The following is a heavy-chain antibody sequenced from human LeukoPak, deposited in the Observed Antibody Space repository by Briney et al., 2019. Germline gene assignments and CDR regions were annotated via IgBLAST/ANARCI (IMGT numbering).Heavy chain of an antibody. CDR3: ARDLGYGSGEEDAFDI. J-gene: IGHJ3*02. D-gene: IGHD3-10*01. Sequence: PGGSLRLSCAASGFTFSSYSMNWVRQAAGKGLEWVSYITGSSSTINYADSVKGRFTISRDKAKNSLYLQMNSLRAEDTAVYYCARDLGYGSGEEDAFDIWGQGTMVTVSS. V-gene: IGHV3-48*01. CDR2: ITGSSSTI. CDR1: GFTFSSYS.